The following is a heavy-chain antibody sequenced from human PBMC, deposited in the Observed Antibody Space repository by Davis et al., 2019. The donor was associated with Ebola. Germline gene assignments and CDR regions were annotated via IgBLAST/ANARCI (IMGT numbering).Heavy chain of an antibody. Sequence: PGESLRLSCTDSVITFSTYAMTLVRQAPGKGLEWVSAISGSGGSTYYADSVKGRFTISRDNSKKTLYLQMNSLRAEDTAVYYCAKSGLSFGVVKYHYGMDVWGKGTTVTVSS. CDR2: ISGSGGST. V-gene: IGHV3-23*01. D-gene: IGHD3-3*01. J-gene: IGHJ6*04. CDR1: VITFSTYA. CDR3: AKSGLSFGVVKYHYGMDV.